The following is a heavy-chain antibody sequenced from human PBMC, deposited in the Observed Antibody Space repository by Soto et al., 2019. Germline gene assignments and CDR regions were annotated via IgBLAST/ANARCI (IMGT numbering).Heavy chain of an antibody. CDR2: IYYSGST. CDR3: ARRIWSGYRVYNWFDP. V-gene: IGHV4-39*01. CDR1: GGSISSSSYY. D-gene: IGHD3-3*01. Sequence: SETLSLTCTVSGGSISSSSYYWGWIRQPPGKGLEWIGSIYYSGSTYYNPSLKSRVTISVDTSKNQFSLKLSSVTAADTAVYYCARRIWSGYRVYNWFDPWGQGTLVTVSS. J-gene: IGHJ5*02.